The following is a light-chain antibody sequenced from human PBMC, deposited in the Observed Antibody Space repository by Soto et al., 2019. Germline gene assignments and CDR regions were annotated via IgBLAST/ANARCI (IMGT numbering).Light chain of an antibody. V-gene: IGLV2-11*01. J-gene: IGLJ1*01. Sequence: QSALTQPHSVSGSPGQSVAISCSGTSSDVGGYNYVSWYQQHPGKAPKLIIFDVNKRPSGVPDSFSGSKSGSTASLTISGLQAEDEADYYCCSYGGSFYVVGTGTKVTVL. CDR3: CSYGGSFYV. CDR2: DVN. CDR1: SSDVGGYNY.